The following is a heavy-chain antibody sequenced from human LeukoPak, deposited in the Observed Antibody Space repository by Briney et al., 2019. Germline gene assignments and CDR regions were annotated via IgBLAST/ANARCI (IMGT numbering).Heavy chain of an antibody. CDR2: ISYDGSNK. CDR3: AKDLVGSSWYYFQH. V-gene: IGHV3-30*18. Sequence: GGSLRVSCAASGFTFSSYGMHWVRQAPGKGLEWVAVISYDGSNKYYADSVKGRFTISRDNSKNTLYLQMNSLRAEDTAVYYCAKDLVGSSWYYFQHWGQGTLVTVSS. J-gene: IGHJ1*01. CDR1: GFTFSSYG. D-gene: IGHD6-13*01.